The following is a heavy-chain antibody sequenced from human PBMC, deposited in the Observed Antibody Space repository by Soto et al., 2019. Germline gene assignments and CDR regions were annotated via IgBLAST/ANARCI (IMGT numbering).Heavy chain of an antibody. Sequence: EVQLVESGGGLVQPGGSLRLSCVVSGFAFSTYTMNWVRQAPGKGLEWVSYISSSGSTIYYADSVKGRFTISRDNAKNSLFLQMNSLRDEDMAVYYCARASPFAYWGQGTLVSVSS. CDR3: ARASPFAY. CDR1: GFAFSTYT. J-gene: IGHJ4*02. CDR2: ISSSGSTI. V-gene: IGHV3-48*02.